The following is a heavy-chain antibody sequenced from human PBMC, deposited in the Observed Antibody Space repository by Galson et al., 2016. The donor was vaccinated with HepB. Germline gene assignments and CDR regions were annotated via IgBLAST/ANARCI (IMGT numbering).Heavy chain of an antibody. D-gene: IGHD5-18*01. CDR3: ASGAGMVTETDY. CDR2: IYYSGST. V-gene: IGHV4-39*01. Sequence: SETLSPTCTVSGGSITRSSYFWGWIRQPPGKGPEWIGSIYYSGSTYYNPALTRRLTISVDTSKNQFSLKRSSVTAADTAVYHCASGAGMVTETDYWGRGTLVTVPS. CDR1: GGSITRSSYF. J-gene: IGHJ4*02.